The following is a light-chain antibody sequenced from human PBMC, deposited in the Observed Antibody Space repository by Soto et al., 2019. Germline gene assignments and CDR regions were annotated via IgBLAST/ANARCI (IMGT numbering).Light chain of an antibody. V-gene: IGLV2-14*03. CDR2: DVS. J-gene: IGLJ3*02. Sequence: QSAPTQPASVSGSPGQSITISCAGTSADVGAFDYVSWYQHHPGKVPKLMIYDVSDRPSGVSTRFSGSKSANMASLTISGLQPDDEADYYCAAYTTSSTLVFGGGTKLTVL. CDR3: AAYTTSSTLV. CDR1: SADVGAFDY.